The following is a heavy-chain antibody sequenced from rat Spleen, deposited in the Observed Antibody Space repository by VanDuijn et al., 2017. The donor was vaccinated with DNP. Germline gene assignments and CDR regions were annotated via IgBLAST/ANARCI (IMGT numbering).Heavy chain of an antibody. J-gene: IGHJ4*01. Sequence: MGHVNGAGSTNYNPSLKSRVSITRDTSKNRFFLRVNSVTTEDTATYYCARHRTIMPYYYSMDAWGQGASVTVSS. V-gene: IGHV3-3*01. CDR2: VNGAGST. CDR3: ARHRTIMPYYYSMDA. D-gene: IGHD1-12*01.